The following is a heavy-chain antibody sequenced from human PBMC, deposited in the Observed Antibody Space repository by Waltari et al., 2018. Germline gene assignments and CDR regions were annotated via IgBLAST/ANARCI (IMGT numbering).Heavy chain of an antibody. J-gene: IGHJ4*02. Sequence: EVQLLESGGGLVQPGGSLRLSCAASGFTFSSYAMSWVRQAPGKGLEWVSAISGSGGSTYYADSVKGRFTISRDNSKNTLYLQMNSLRAEDTAVYYCAKDYYYDSSGYYSPRYFDYWGQGTLVTVSS. V-gene: IGHV3-23*01. CDR3: AKDYYYDSSGYYSPRYFDY. CDR2: ISGSGGST. CDR1: GFTFSSYA. D-gene: IGHD3-22*01.